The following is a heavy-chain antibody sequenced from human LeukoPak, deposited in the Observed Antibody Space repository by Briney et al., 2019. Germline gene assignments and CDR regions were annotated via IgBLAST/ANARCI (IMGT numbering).Heavy chain of an antibody. Sequence: GGSLRLSCAASGFTFSRNVMHWVRQAPGKGLEWVALTSYDGNNKFYADSVKGRFTISRDNSRNTLYLQMNSLRGENAAVYSCARGGIPTGPYYYFYYMDVWGKGTAVTVSS. D-gene: IGHD3-10*01. J-gene: IGHJ6*03. CDR1: GFTFSRNV. CDR3: ARGGIPTGPYYYFYYMDV. V-gene: IGHV3-30*01. CDR2: TSYDGNNK.